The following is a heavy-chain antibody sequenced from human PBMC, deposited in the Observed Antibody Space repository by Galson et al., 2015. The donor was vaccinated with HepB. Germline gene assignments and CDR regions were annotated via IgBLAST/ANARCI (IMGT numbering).Heavy chain of an antibody. V-gene: IGHV3-11*01. Sequence: LRLSCAASGFTFSDYYMDWFRQAPGKGLEWVADMSGTGSRIHYADSVKGRFTISRDNAKNSLYLQMNSLRPEDTAVYYCARDGHKGNDIDYWGQGTLVTVSS. CDR1: GFTFSDYY. CDR3: ARDGHKGNDIDY. CDR2: MSGTGSRI. J-gene: IGHJ4*02. D-gene: IGHD1-1*01.